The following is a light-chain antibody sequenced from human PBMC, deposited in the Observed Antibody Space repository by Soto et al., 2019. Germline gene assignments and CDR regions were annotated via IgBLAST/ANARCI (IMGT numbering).Light chain of an antibody. CDR3: QQHNQWPIT. V-gene: IGKV1-39*01. Sequence: DIQMPQYHSSLSASVGDRVTITCRASQSISSYLNWYQQKPGKAPKLLIYAASSLQSGVPSRFSGSGSGTDFTLTISSLQSEDSAVYYCQQHNQWPITFGQGTRLAIK. CDR1: QSISSY. J-gene: IGKJ5*01. CDR2: AAS.